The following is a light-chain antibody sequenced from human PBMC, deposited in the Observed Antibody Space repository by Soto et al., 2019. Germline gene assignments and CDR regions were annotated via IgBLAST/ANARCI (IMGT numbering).Light chain of an antibody. V-gene: IGKV1-12*01. Sequence: DIQMTQSPSSVSASVGDTVTITCRASQAVSTWLAWYQQKPGGAPKLLIYAASTLQSGVPSRFSGSGSGTDFTLTIRSLQPEDFATYYCQQGASFPRTFGGGTKVDI. J-gene: IGKJ4*01. CDR1: QAVSTW. CDR3: QQGASFPRT. CDR2: AAS.